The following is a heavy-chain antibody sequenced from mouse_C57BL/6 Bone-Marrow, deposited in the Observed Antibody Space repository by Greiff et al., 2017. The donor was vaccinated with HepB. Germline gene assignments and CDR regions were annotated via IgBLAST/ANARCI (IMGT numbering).Heavy chain of an antibody. CDR1: GYTFTSYW. D-gene: IGHD2-5*01. Sequence: QVQLQQSGAELVKPGASVKMSCKASGYTFTSYWITWVKQRPGQGLEWIGDIYPGSGSTNYNEKFKSKATLTVDTSSSTAYMQLSSLTSEDSAVYYCARGQASNYLYAMDYWGQGTSVTVSS. CDR2: IYPGSGST. J-gene: IGHJ4*01. V-gene: IGHV1-55*01. CDR3: ARGQASNYLYAMDY.